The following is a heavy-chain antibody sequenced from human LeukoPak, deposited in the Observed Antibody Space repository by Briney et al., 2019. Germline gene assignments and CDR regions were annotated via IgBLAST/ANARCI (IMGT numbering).Heavy chain of an antibody. V-gene: IGHV3-74*01. CDR1: GFTFSDDW. J-gene: IGHJ3*02. D-gene: IGHD3-22*01. CDR3: ARGGFLHSFDM. CDR2: INNDGTNT. Sequence: GGSLRLSCAVSGFTFSDDWIRWGRQAPGKGVVWVSRINNDGTNTIYADSVKGRFPISRDNAKNTLSLQMSSVRAEDTAVYYCARGGFLHSFDMWGQGTMVTVSS.